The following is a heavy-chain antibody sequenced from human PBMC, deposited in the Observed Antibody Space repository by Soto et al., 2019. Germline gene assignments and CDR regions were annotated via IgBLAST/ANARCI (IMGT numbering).Heavy chain of an antibody. V-gene: IGHV6-1*01. J-gene: IGHJ5*02. CDR2: TYFRSKWYN. CDR3: ARVSFDHFVHWFDP. CDR1: GDSVSSKTAA. Sequence: SQTLSLTCAISGDSVSSKTAAWNWIRQSPSRGLEWLGRTYFRSKWYNDYAISVKSRITINPDTSKNQFSLLLNSVTPEDTAVYYCARVSFDHFVHWFDPWGQGTLVTGLL. D-gene: IGHD3-9*01.